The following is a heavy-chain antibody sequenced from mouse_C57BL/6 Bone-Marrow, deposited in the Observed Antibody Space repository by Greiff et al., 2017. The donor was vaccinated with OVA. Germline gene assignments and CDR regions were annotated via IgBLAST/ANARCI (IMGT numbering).Heavy chain of an antibody. D-gene: IGHD1-1*01. V-gene: IGHV5-6*01. J-gene: IGHJ1*03. Sequence: EVQGVESGGDLVKPGGSLKLSCAASGFTFSSYGMSWVRQTPDKRLEWVATISSGGSYTYYPDSVKERFTISRDNAKNTLYLQMSSLKSEDTAMYYCARHYYGSYWYFDVWGTGTTVTVSS. CDR2: ISSGGSYT. CDR1: GFTFSSYG. CDR3: ARHYYGSYWYFDV.